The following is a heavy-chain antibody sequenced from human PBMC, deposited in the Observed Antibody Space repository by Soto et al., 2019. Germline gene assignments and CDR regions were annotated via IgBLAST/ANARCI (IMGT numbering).Heavy chain of an antibody. Sequence: QVQLQESGPGLVKPSETLSLTCNVSGGSIRSYYWSWVRQPAGKPLEWIGRIYTSGSTNYNPSLKSRVSMSVDTSKNQFSLEVTSVTAADTAVYYCARDGASGFGMDVWGLGTTVTVSS. V-gene: IGHV4-4*07. CDR2: IYTSGST. J-gene: IGHJ6*02. CDR3: ARDGASGFGMDV. CDR1: GGSIRSYY. D-gene: IGHD3-3*01.